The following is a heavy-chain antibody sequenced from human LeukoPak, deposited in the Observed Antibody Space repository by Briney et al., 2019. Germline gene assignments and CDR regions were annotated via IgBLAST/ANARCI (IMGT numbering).Heavy chain of an antibody. D-gene: IGHD5-24*01. CDR1: GGSISSYY. J-gene: IGHJ4*02. Sequence: SETLSLTCTVSGGSISSYYWSWIRQPPGKGLEWIGEINHSGSTNYNPSLKSRLTISVDTSKNQFSLKLSSVTAADTAVYYCARLPGAAILGGYYFDYWGQGTLVTVSS. V-gene: IGHV4-34*01. CDR3: ARLPGAAILGGYYFDY. CDR2: INHSGST.